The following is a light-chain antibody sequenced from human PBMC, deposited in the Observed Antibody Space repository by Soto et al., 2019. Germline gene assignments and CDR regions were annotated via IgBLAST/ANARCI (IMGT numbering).Light chain of an antibody. CDR2: RNN. CDR1: SSNIGSNY. CDR3: AAWDDSLSGRV. V-gene: IGLV1-47*01. J-gene: IGLJ2*01. Sequence: QSVLTQPPSASGTPGQRVTICCSGSSSNIGSNYVYWYQQLPGTAPKLLIYRNNQRPSGVPDRFSGSKSGTSASLAISGLRSEDEADYYCAAWDDSLSGRVFGGGTKVTVL.